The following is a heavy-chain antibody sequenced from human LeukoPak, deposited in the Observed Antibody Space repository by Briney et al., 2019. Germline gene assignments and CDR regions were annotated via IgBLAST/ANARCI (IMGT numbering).Heavy chain of an antibody. CDR2: ISSSSSYT. V-gene: IGHV3-11*06. CDR3: ARERGDTAMAFDY. D-gene: IGHD5-18*01. CDR1: GFTFSDYY. J-gene: IGHJ4*02. Sequence: GGSLRLSCAASGFTFSDYYMSWIRQAPGKGLEWVSYISSSSSYTNYADSVKGRFTISRDNAKNSLYLQMNSLRAEDTAVYYCARERGDTAMAFDYWGQGTLVTVSS.